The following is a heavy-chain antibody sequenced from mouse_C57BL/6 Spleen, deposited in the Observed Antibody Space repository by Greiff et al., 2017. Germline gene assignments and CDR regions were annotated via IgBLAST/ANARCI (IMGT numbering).Heavy chain of an antibody. J-gene: IGHJ2*01. V-gene: IGHV1-47*01. CDR3: ARQGNYGNYVGYFDY. CDR1: GYTFTTYP. Sequence: VKLMESGAELVKPGASVKMSCKASGYTFTTYPIEWMKQNHGKSLEWIGNFHPYNDDTKYNEKFKGKATLTVEKSSSTVYLELSRLTSDDSAVYYCARQGNYGNYVGYFDYWGQGTTLTVSS. CDR2: FHPYNDDT. D-gene: IGHD2-1*01.